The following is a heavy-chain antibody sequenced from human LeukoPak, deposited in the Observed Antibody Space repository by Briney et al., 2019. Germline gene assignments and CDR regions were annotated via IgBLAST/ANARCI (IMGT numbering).Heavy chain of an antibody. CDR3: ARVEGYYDSGGYDY. J-gene: IGHJ4*02. D-gene: IGHD3-22*01. V-gene: IGHV3-23*01. CDR2: ISARGVTT. Sequence: GGSLRLSCAASGFTFSSYGMSWVRQVPGKGLGWVSVISARGVTTYYADSVKGRFTISRDNSKHTLYLQMNRLRAEDTAVYYCARVEGYYDSGGYDYWGQGTLVTVSS. CDR1: GFTFSSYG.